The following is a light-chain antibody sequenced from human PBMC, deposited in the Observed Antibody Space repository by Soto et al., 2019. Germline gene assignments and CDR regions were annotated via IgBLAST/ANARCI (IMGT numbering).Light chain of an antibody. CDR2: EGS. J-gene: IGLJ3*02. CDR3: AAWDDSLSVVV. Sequence: QSALTQPASVSGSPGQSITISCTGTSSDVGSYNLVSWYQQHPGKAPKLMIYEGSKRPSGVSNRFSGSKSGNTASLTISGLQAEDEADYYCAAWDDSLSVVVFGGGTKLTVL. V-gene: IGLV2-23*01. CDR1: SSDVGSYNL.